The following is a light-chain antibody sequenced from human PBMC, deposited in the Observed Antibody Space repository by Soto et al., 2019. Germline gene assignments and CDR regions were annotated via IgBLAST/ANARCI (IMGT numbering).Light chain of an antibody. CDR1: DNDVGRYDY. CDR2: EVS. J-gene: IGLJ2*01. Sequence: QSALTQPPSASGSPGMSVTLSCSGTDNDVGRYDYVSWYQQHPGKAPKLLIYEVSKRPSGVPDRFSASKSGKTASLTVSGLQGEDEADYYCMSYVGGNSVAFGGGTKVTVL. CDR3: MSYVGGNSVA. V-gene: IGLV2-8*01.